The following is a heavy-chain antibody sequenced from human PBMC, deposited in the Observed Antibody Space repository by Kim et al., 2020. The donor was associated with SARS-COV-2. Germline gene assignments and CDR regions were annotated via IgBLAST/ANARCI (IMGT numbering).Heavy chain of an antibody. D-gene: IGHD1-26*01. V-gene: IGHV3-30*01. CDR2: K. Sequence: KYYADSGKGRFTIASDTSKNTLYLQMNSLGAEDTAVYYCAREIVSYYGMDVWGQGTTVTVSS. CDR3: AREIVSYYGMDV. J-gene: IGHJ6*02.